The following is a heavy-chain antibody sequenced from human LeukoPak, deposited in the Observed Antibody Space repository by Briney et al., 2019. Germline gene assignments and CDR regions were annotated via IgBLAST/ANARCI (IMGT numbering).Heavy chain of an antibody. V-gene: IGHV3-30*04. CDR2: ISYDGSNK. D-gene: IGHD4-17*01. J-gene: IGHJ4*02. CDR3: ARVYDYGDFYYFDY. CDR1: GFTFSSYA. Sequence: GGSLRLSCAASGFTFSSYAMHWVRQAPGKGLEWVAVISYDGSNKYYADSVEGRFTISRDNSKNTLYLQMNSLRAEDTAVYYCARVYDYGDFYYFDYWGRGTLVTVSS.